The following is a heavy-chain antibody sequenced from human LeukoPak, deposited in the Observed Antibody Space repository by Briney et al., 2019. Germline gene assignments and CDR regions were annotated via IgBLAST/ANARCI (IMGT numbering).Heavy chain of an antibody. D-gene: IGHD3-3*01. CDR2: IIPILGIA. J-gene: IGHJ6*02. CDR3: ARDSPKVRFLEWLPRDYYGMDV. CDR1: GGTFSSYA. Sequence: SVKVSCKASGGTFSSYAISWVRQAPGQGLEWMGRIIPILGIANYAQKFQGRVTITADKSTSTAYMELSSLRSEDTAVYYCARDSPKVRFLEWLPRDYYGMDVWGQGATVTVSS. V-gene: IGHV1-69*04.